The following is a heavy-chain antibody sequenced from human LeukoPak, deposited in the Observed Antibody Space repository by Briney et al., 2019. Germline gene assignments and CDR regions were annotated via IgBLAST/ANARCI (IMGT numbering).Heavy chain of an antibody. D-gene: IGHD3-10*01. CDR3: ARKSRWFGELSWYFDL. V-gene: IGHV4-39*01. J-gene: IGHJ2*01. CDR2: IYYSGST. CDR1: GGSISSSSYY. Sequence: SETLSLTCTVSGGSISSSSYYWGWIRQPPGKGLEWIGSIYYSGSTYYNPSLKSRVTISVDTSKNQFSLKLSSVTAADTAVYYCARKSRWFGELSWYFDLWGRGTLVTVSS.